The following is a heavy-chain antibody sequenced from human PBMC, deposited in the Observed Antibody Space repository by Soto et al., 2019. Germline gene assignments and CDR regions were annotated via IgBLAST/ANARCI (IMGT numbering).Heavy chain of an antibody. CDR2: IIPIFGTA. V-gene: IGHV1-69*13. Sequence: SVKVSCKASGGTFSSYAISWVRQAPGQGLEWMGGIIPIFGTANYAQKFQGRVTITADESTSTAYMELSSLRSEDTAVYYCATYCSGGSCYSGVSHREYFDYWGQGTLVTVSS. CDR1: GGTFSSYA. D-gene: IGHD2-15*01. CDR3: ATYCSGGSCYSGVSHREYFDY. J-gene: IGHJ4*02.